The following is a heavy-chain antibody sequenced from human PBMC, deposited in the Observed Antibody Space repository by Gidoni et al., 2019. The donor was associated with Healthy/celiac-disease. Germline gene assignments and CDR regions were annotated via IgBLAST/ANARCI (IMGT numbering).Heavy chain of an antibody. V-gene: IGHV4-39*01. CDR1: GASIRSSSYY. D-gene: IGHD4-17*01. CDR3: ARHPDGPTTVVTPDGIVGYFDL. CDR2: IYYSGST. Sequence: QLQLQESGPGLVKPSETLSLTCTVSGASIRSSSYYWGWIRQPPGKGLEWSGSIYYSGSTSYNPSLKSRVTISVDTSKNQFSLKLSSVTAADTAVYYCARHPDGPTTVVTPDGIVGYFDLWGRGTLVTVSS. J-gene: IGHJ2*01.